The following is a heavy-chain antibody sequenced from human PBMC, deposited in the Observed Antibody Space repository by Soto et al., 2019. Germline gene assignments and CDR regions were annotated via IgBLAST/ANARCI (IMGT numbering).Heavy chain of an antibody. CDR2: VYLSGDT. CDR1: GGSISTSDYY. J-gene: IGHJ2*01. D-gene: IGHD3-10*01. Sequence: SETPSLTCTVSGGSISTSDYYWSWIRQHPVRGLEWIGYVYLSGDTFYNPSLESRVVISVETSENRFSLNLTSVTAADTAVYYCARDPRRTRGWHFDLWGRGTQVTVSS. V-gene: IGHV4-31*03. CDR3: ARDPRRTRGWHFDL.